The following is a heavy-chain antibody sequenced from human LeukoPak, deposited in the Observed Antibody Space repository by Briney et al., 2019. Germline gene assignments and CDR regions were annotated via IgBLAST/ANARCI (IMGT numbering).Heavy chain of an antibody. D-gene: IGHD2-2*01. Sequence: GGSLRLSCAASGFTFSSYAMSWVRQAPGKGLEWASAISGSGGSTYYADSVKGRFTISRDNSKNTLYLQMNSLRAEDTAVYYCAKARGGIVVVPAAYCFDYWGQGTLVTVSS. CDR1: GFTFSSYA. J-gene: IGHJ4*02. CDR3: AKARGGIVVVPAAYCFDY. CDR2: ISGSGGST. V-gene: IGHV3-23*01.